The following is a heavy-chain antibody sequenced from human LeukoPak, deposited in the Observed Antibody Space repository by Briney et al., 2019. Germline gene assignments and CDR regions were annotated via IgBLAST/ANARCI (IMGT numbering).Heavy chain of an antibody. D-gene: IGHD5-18*01. J-gene: IGHJ4*02. CDR1: GFTFSLFG. CDR3: VKGGYTYDWGGYFDY. V-gene: IGHV3-30*18. Sequence: GRSLRLSCAVSGFTFSLFGMHWVRQAPGKGLEWVAVISHDGSNKYPADSVKGRFTVSRDSSKNTLYLQMNSLRVEDTAVYYCVKGGYTYDWGGYFDYWGQGTLVTVSS. CDR2: ISHDGSNK.